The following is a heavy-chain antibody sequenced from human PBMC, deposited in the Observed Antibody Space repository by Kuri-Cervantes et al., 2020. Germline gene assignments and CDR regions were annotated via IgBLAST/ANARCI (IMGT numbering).Heavy chain of an antibody. V-gene: IGHV3-33*01. D-gene: IGHD1-1*01. CDR1: GFTFSPYG. Sequence: GESLKISCAASGFTFSPYGMHWVRQPPGKGLEWVAVVCPDGSSNYYEDSVKGRFTISRDNSKNMLYLQMNSLRAEDTAVYYCTRDPQATGLAFDYWGQGSLVTVSS. J-gene: IGHJ4*02. CDR2: VCPDGSSN. CDR3: TRDPQATGLAFDY.